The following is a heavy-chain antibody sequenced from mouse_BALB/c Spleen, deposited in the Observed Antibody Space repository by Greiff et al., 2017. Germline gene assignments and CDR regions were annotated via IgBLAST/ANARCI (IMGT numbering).Heavy chain of an antibody. J-gene: IGHJ2*01. D-gene: IGHD2-10*02. V-gene: IGHV5-17*02. CDR2: ISSGSSTI. CDR3: AREGYGNFYYFDY. Sequence: DVQLVESGGGLVQPGGSRKLSCAASGFTFSSFGMHWVRQAPEKGLEWVAYISSGSSTIYYADTVKGRFTISRDNPKNTLFLQMTSLRSEDTAMYYCAREGYGNFYYFDYWGQGTTLTVSS. CDR1: GFTFSSFG.